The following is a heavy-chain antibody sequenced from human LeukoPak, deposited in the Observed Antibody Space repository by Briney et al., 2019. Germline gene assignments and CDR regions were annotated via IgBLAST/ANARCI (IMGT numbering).Heavy chain of an antibody. V-gene: IGHV4-59*01. J-gene: IGHJ6*03. CDR3: ARVVYSGYDFRGAMDV. Sequence: SETLSLTCTVSGGSISSYYWSWIRQPPGKGLEWIGYIYYSGSTNYNPSLKSRVTISVDTSKNQLSLKLSSVTAADTAVYYCARVVYSGYDFRGAMDVWGKGTTVTVSS. D-gene: IGHD5-12*01. CDR2: IYYSGST. CDR1: GGSISSYY.